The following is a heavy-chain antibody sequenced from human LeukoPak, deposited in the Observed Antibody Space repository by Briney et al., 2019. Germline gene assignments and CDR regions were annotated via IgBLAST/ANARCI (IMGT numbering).Heavy chain of an antibody. J-gene: IGHJ4*02. CDR2: ISGSGGST. V-gene: IGHV3-23*01. Sequence: PGGSLRLSCAASGFTFSSYAMSWVRQAPGKGLEWVSAISGSGGSTYYADSVKGRFTISRDNSKNTLYLQMNSLRAEDTAVYYCAKDLGGDYYDSSGYSDYLGQGTLVTVSS. CDR1: GFTFSSYA. D-gene: IGHD3-22*01. CDR3: AKDLGGDYYDSSGYSDY.